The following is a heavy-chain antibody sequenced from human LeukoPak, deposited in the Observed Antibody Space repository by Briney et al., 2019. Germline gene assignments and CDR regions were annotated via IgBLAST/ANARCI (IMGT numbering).Heavy chain of an antibody. J-gene: IGHJ4*02. V-gene: IGHV1-69*13. CDR3: ASPRLMGIAAAGGSFDQ. CDR1: GGTFSSYA. Sequence: SVKVSCKASGGTFSSYAISWVRPAPGQGLEWMGGIIPIFGTTNYAQKFLGRVTITADESTSTAYMDLSSLRSEDTAVYYCASPRLMGIAAAGGSFDQWGQGTLVTVSS. CDR2: IIPIFGTT. D-gene: IGHD6-13*01.